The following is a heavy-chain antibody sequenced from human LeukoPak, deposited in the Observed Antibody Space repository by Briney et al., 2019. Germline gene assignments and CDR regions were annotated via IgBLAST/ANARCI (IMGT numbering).Heavy chain of an antibody. V-gene: IGHV4-59*01. D-gene: IGHD4-17*01. Sequence: SETLSLTCTVSGGSFSGYYWSWIRQPPGKGLEWIGYMYDRGNINYNPSLKSQVTISQDMSKNQLSLKLRSVTAADRAVYYCAATIKRDYGDTNLHYWGQGILVTVSS. J-gene: IGHJ4*02. CDR3: AATIKRDYGDTNLHY. CDR2: MYDRGNI. CDR1: GGSFSGYY.